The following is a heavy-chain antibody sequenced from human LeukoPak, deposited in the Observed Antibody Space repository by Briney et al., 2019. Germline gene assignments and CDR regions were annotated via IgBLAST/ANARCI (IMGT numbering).Heavy chain of an antibody. V-gene: IGHV3-21*01. CDR2: ISSSSSYI. J-gene: IGHJ6*02. CDR1: GFTFSSYS. D-gene: IGHD3-10*01. CDR3: ARDEVGYYYGSGSYMSYYYYGMDV. Sequence: GGSLRLSCAASGFTFSSYSMNWVRQAPGKGQEWVSSISSSSSYIYYADSVKGRSTISRDNAKNSLYLQMNSLRAEDTAMYYCARDEVGYYYGSGSYMSYYYYGMDVWGQGTTVTVSS.